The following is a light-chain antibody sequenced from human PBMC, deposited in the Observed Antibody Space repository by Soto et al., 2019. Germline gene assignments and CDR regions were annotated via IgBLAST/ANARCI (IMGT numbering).Light chain of an antibody. J-gene: IGKJ4*01. Sequence: EIVLTQSPATLSLSPGERATLSCRASQGVSSYLAWYQQKPGQAPRLLIYDASNRATGIPARFSGSGPGTDFTLTISSLEPGDFAVYYCQQRSNWHGTFGGGTKVEIK. CDR3: QQRSNWHGT. CDR1: QGVSSY. CDR2: DAS. V-gene: IGKV3D-11*01.